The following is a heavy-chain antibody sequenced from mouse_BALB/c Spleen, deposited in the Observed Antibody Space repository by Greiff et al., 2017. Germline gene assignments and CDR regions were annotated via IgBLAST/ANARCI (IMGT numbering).Heavy chain of an antibody. J-gene: IGHJ3*01. D-gene: IGHD1-2*01. V-gene: IGHV1S81*02. CDR2: INPSNGRT. Sequence: QIQLQQPGAELVKPGASVKLSCKASGYTFTSYWMHWVKQRPGQGLEWIGEINPSNGRTNYNEKFKSKATLTVDKSSSTAYMQLSSLTSEDSAVYYCASITTGFAYWGQGTLVTVSA. CDR1: GYTFTSYW. CDR3: ASITTGFAY.